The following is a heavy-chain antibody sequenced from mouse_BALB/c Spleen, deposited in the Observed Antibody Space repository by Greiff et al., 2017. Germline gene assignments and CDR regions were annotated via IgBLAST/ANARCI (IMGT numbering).Heavy chain of an antibody. D-gene: IGHD6-1*01. CDR3: AREEAMDY. CDR2: IYPGDGDT. Sequence: VMLVESGAELARPGASVKLSCKASGYTFTSYWMQWVKRRPGQGLEWIGAIYPGDGDTRYTQKFKGKATLTADKSSSTAYMQLSSLASEDSAVYYCAREEAMDYWGQGTSVTVSS. J-gene: IGHJ4*01. V-gene: IGHV1-87*01. CDR1: GYTFTSYW.